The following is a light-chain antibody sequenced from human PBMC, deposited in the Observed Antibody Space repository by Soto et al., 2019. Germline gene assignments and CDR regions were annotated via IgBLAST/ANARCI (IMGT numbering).Light chain of an antibody. J-gene: IGLJ1*01. V-gene: IGLV2-14*03. CDR1: GTDVGAYDY. CDR2: DVN. CDR3: SSYTSSSIVYV. Sequence: QSVLTQPASASGSPGQSITISCTGTGTDVGAYDYVSWYQQHPGKAPKLVIYDVNNRPSGVSSRFSGSKSGNTASLTISGLQAEDEADYYRSSYTSSSIVYVFGTGTKVTVL.